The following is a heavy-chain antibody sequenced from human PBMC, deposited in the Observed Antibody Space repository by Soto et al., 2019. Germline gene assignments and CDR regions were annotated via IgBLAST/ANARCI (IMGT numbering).Heavy chain of an antibody. CDR1: GYRFTTYY. Sequence: ASVKVSCKASGYRFTTYYIHWVRQAPGQGLEWMGRMNIDTGGTTYAQKFQGRVTMNRDTYISTAYMEVSSGKSDDTAMYYCARDENCAFRGYAFAFDLWGQGTLVTVSS. CDR2: MNIDTGGT. J-gene: IGHJ4*02. V-gene: IGHV1-2*06. D-gene: IGHD5-18*01. CDR3: ARDENCAFRGYAFAFDL.